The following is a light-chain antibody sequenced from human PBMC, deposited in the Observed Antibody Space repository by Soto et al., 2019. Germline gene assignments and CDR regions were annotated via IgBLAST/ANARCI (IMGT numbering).Light chain of an antibody. CDR1: QTVSSNS. CDR3: QQYGSSYT. V-gene: IGKV3-20*01. J-gene: IGKJ2*01. Sequence: EIVLTQSPGTLSLSPGDRATLSCRASQTVSSNSLAWYRQKGGQAPRLLIYGASRRATGIPDRFIGTGSGTDFTLTISRLEAEDFAVYYCQQYGSSYTFGQGTKLEIK. CDR2: GAS.